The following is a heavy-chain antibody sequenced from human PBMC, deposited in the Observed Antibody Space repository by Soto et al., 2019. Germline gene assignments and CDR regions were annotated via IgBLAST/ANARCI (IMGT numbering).Heavy chain of an antibody. D-gene: IGHD5-12*01. V-gene: IGHV3-30*04. Sequence: QAHLVESGGGVVQPGRSLRLSCAASGFTFTSYAMHWVRQAPGTRLVWVAVISYDGGLQHYADSVKGRLTISSDNSMNMVLVQMNDLRAEDPAVYYCVSDRGYGHASVPLSWGQGTLVSVSS. CDR3: VSDRGYGHASVPLS. CDR2: ISYDGGLQ. J-gene: IGHJ5*02. CDR1: GFTFTSYA.